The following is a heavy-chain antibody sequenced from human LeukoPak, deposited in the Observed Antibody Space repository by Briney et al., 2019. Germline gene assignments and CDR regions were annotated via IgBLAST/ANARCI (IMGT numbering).Heavy chain of an antibody. Sequence: ASVKVSCKASGYTFTSYDINWVRQATGQGLEWIGWMNPNSVYTGNAQKFQGRVTMSRDTSISTAYVELTRLRSEDTAVYYCARVVGAIDYWGQGTLVTVSS. J-gene: IGHJ4*02. CDR1: GYTFTSYD. CDR3: ARVVGAIDY. V-gene: IGHV1-8*01. D-gene: IGHD1-26*01. CDR2: MNPNSVYT.